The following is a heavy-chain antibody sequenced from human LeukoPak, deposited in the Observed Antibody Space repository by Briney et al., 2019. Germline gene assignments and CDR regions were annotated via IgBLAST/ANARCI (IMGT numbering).Heavy chain of an antibody. D-gene: IGHD3-10*01. CDR1: GFTFSSYG. Sequence: PGGSLRLSCAASGFTFSSYGMYWVRQAPGKGLEWVAFIRYDGSNKYYADSVKGRFTISRDNSKNTLYLQMNSLRAEDTAVYYCAKVSWGSITMVRGVISYPIDYWGQGTLVTVSS. V-gene: IGHV3-30*02. J-gene: IGHJ4*02. CDR3: AKVSWGSITMVRGVISYPIDY. CDR2: IRYDGSNK.